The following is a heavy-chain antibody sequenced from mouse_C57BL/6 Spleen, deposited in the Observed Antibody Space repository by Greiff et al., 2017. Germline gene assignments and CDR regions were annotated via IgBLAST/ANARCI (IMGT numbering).Heavy chain of an antibody. V-gene: IGHV1-39*01. J-gene: IGHJ4*01. Sequence: QLQESGPELVKPGASVKISCKASGYSFTDYNMNWVKQSNGKSLERLGVINPNYGTTSYNQKFKGKATLTVDQSSSTAYMQLNSLTSEDSAVYYCARYYGYDVRAMDYWGQGTSVTVSA. CDR2: INPNYGTT. D-gene: IGHD2-2*01. CDR1: GYSFTDYN. CDR3: ARYYGYDVRAMDY.